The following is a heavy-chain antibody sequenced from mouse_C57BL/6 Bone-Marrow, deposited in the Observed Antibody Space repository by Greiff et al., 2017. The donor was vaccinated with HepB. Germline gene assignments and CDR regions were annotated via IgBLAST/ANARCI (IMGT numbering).Heavy chain of an antibody. Sequence: VHLVESGAELARPGASVKLSCKASGYTFTSYGISWVKQRTGQGLEWIGEIYPRSGNTYYNEKFKGKATLTADKSSSTAYMELRSLTSEDSAVYFCARRHGSSYFDYWGQGTTLTVSS. CDR3: ARRHGSSYFDY. V-gene: IGHV1-81*01. CDR2: IYPRSGNT. D-gene: IGHD1-1*01. CDR1: GYTFTSYG. J-gene: IGHJ2*01.